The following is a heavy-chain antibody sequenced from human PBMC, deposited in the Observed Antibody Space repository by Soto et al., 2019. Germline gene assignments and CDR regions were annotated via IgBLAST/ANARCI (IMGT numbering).Heavy chain of an antibody. CDR3: ASSGY. D-gene: IGHD6-25*01. J-gene: IGHJ4*02. Sequence: QVQLVESGGGVVQPGRSLRLSCTASRFTFSSYAFHWVRQAPGKALEWLALISNDGFNKFYADSVKGRFTISRDNSKNTLYLQMNSLRPEDTAVYYCASSGYWGQGTLVTVSS. CDR2: ISNDGFNK. V-gene: IGHV3-30-3*01. CDR1: RFTFSSYA.